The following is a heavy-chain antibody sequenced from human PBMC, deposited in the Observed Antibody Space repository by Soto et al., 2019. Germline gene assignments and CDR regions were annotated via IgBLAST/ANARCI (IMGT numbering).Heavy chain of an antibody. CDR1: GFTFSTYA. Sequence: GGSLRLSCSASGFTFSTYAMHWVRQAPGKGLEYVSAISSNGGSTYYADSVKGRFTISRDNSKNTLYLQMSSLRAEDTAVYYCVKDDSSGYSYVDYWGQGTLVTVSS. D-gene: IGHD3-22*01. CDR2: ISSNGGST. CDR3: VKDDSSGYSYVDY. V-gene: IGHV3-64D*08. J-gene: IGHJ4*02.